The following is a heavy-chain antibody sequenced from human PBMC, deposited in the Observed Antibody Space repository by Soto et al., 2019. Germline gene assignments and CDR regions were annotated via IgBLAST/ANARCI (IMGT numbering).Heavy chain of an antibody. CDR2: IYYSGST. J-gene: IGHJ6*03. V-gene: IGHV4-59*01. CDR3: AREGSQQWLVRNYYYNYMDV. CDR1: GGSISSYY. Sequence: PSETLSLTCTVSGGSISSYYWSWIRQPPGKGLEWIGYIYYSGSTNYNPSLKSRVTISVDTSKNQFSLKLSSVTAADTAVYYCAREGSQQWLVRNYYYNYMDVWGKGTTVTVSS. D-gene: IGHD6-19*01.